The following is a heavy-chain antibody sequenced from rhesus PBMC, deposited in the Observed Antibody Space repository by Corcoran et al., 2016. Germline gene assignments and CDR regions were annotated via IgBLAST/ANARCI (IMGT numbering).Heavy chain of an antibody. CDR2: ISYTGGST. CDR1: GFRSSDYC. J-gene: IGHJ4*01. CDR3: AGDSGSWYFDY. V-gene: IGHV3S18*01. D-gene: IGHD6-25*01. Sequence: EVQRVASGGGLAKPGWSLRLSCSASGFRSSDYCIYWIRRDPGKGLEWVEGISYTGGSTYYADSVKGRSTIARENAKNTLYLQMDSRRAEDTAVYYCAGDSGSWYFDYWGQGVLVTVSS.